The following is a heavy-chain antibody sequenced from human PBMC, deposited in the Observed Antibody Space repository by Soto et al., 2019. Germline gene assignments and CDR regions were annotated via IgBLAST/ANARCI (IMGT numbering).Heavy chain of an antibody. J-gene: IGHJ6*02. CDR1: GYTFTGYY. CDR2: INPNSGAT. V-gene: IGHV1-2*02. D-gene: IGHD2-15*01. Sequence: ASVKVSCKASGYTFTGYYIQWVRQAPGQGLEWMGWINPNSGATEYAQKFQGRVTMSRDTSISTAYMELSRLRSDDTAVYYCARDIVVVLVAALHYYGMDVWGQGTTVTVSS. CDR3: ARDIVVVLVAALHYYGMDV.